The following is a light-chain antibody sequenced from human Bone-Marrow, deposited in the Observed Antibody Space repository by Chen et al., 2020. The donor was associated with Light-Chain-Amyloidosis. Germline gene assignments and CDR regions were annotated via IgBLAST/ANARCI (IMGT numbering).Light chain of an antibody. CDR2: EVT. CDR1: SSDVGGDNH. V-gene: IGLV2-14*01. J-gene: IGLJ1*01. Sequence: QSALTQPASVSGSPGQPITISCTGTSSDVGGDNHVSWYQQHPAKAPKLMIYEVTNRPSWVPDRFSGSKSDNTASPTISGLQTEDEADYFCSSYTITNTLVFGSGTRVTVL. CDR3: SSYTITNTLV.